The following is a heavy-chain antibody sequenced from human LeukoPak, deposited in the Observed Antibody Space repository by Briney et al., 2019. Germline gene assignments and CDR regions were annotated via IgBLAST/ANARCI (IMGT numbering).Heavy chain of an antibody. V-gene: IGHV1-46*01. CDR3: ARGARYYCSSTLRCFPRNAFDI. CDR2: INPSGGST. CDR1: GYTFTSYY. D-gene: IGHD2-2*01. Sequence: ASVKVSCKASGYTFTSYYMHWVRQAPGQGLEWMGVINPSGGSTSYAQKFQGRVTMTRDMSTSTVYMELSSLRSEDTAVYYCARGARYYCSSTLRCFPRNAFDIWGQGTMVTVSS. J-gene: IGHJ3*02.